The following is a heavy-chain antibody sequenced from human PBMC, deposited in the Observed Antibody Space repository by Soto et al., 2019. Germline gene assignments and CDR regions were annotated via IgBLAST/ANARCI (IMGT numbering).Heavy chain of an antibody. CDR2: IYHSGST. CDR3: AREKGELVLMDV. V-gene: IGHV4-4*02. Sequence: QPPGKGLEWIGEIYHSGSTNYNPSLKSRVTISVDKSKNQFSLKLSSVTAADTAVYYCAREKGELVLMDVWGQGTTVTVSS. D-gene: IGHD6-13*01. J-gene: IGHJ6*02.